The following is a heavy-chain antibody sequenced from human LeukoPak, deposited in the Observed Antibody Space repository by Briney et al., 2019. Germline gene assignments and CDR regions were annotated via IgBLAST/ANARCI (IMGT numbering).Heavy chain of an antibody. J-gene: IGHJ4*02. CDR3: ARDLAQNIAAAEY. CDR2: IRTETYGGTT. CDR1: GFTFNTYA. D-gene: IGHD6-13*01. Sequence: GGSLRLSCTVSGFTFNTYAMSWFRQAAGKGLEWVGFIRTETYGGTTEYAASVKGRVAISRDDSKSIAYLQMNILKTEDTAVYYCARDLAQNIAAAEYWGQGTQVTVSS. V-gene: IGHV3-49*03.